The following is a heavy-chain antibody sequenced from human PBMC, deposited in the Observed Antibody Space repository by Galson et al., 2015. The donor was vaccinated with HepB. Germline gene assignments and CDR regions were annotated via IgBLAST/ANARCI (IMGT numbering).Heavy chain of an antibody. CDR1: GFTFSSYS. CDR3: ARGYGGRHYYFDY. CDR2: ISSSSSYI. D-gene: IGHD1-26*01. V-gene: IGHV3-21*01. J-gene: IGHJ4*02. Sequence: SLRLSCAASGFTFSSYSMNWVRQAPGKGLEWVSSISSSSSYIYYADSVKGRFTISRDNAKNSLYLQMNSLRAEDTAVYYCARGYGGRHYYFDYWGQGTLVTVSS.